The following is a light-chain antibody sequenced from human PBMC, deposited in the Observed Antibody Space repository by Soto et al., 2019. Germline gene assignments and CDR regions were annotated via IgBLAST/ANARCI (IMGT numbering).Light chain of an antibody. J-gene: IGKJ2*01. CDR2: KAS. CDR3: QQYYSYSYT. V-gene: IGKV1-5*03. CDR1: QSISSW. Sequence: DIQMTQSPSTLSASVGDRVTITCLASQSISSWLAWYQQKPGKAPNLLISKASSLESGVPSMFSCSGSGTEFTLTISGLQHDDFATYYRQQYYSYSYTFGQGTKLEIK.